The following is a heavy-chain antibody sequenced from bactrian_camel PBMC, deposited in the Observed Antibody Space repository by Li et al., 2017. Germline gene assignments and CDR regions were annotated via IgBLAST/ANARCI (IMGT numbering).Heavy chain of an antibody. CDR1: PYIFTRCG. V-gene: IGHV3S53*01. D-gene: IGHD4*01. CDR3: AKGPSRYYNEYGGWD. Sequence: VQLVESGGALVQPGGSLKLSCAVSPYIFTRCGLGWYRQAPGNVRELVSSMDSDGTTIYADSVKGRFTISRDNAKNTVYLQLNSLKTEDMARYYCAKGPSRYYNEYGGWDWGQGTQVTVS. CDR2: MDSDGTT. J-gene: IGHJ4*01.